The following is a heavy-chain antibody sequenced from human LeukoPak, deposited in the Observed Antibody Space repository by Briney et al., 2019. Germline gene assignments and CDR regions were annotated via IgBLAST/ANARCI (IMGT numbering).Heavy chain of an antibody. D-gene: IGHD3-10*01. Sequence: GGSLRLSCAASGFTFSSYWMHWVRQDPGKGLVWVSRVNIGGSGTSYADSVKGRFTISRDNAKNTLYLQMNSLTAEDTAVYYCVRGGRDSGSFIPFDYWGHGILVTVSS. CDR3: VRGGRDSGSFIPFDY. CDR1: GFTFSSYW. J-gene: IGHJ4*01. CDR2: VNIGGSGT. V-gene: IGHV3-74*01.